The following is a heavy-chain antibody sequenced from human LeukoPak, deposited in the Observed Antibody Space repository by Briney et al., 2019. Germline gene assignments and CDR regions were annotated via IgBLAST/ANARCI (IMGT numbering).Heavy chain of an antibody. CDR2: IRYDGSNK. V-gene: IGHV3-30*02. J-gene: IGHJ4*02. CDR1: GFTFSSYG. Sequence: GGSLRLSCAASGFTFSSYGMHWVRQAPGKGLGWVAFIRYDGSNKYYADSVKGRFTISRDNSKNTLYLQMNSLRAEDTAVYYCAKDLGVVPGSFDYWGQGTLVTVSS. D-gene: IGHD2-2*01. CDR3: AKDLGVVPGSFDY.